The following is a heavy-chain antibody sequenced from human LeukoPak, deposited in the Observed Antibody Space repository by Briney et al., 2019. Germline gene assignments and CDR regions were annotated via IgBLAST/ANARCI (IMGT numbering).Heavy chain of an antibody. CDR2: INPNSGGT. J-gene: IGHJ4*02. CDR1: GYTFTGYY. CDR3: ARAPDELLSKGGY. D-gene: IGHD2-2*01. V-gene: IGHV1-2*02. Sequence: GASVKVSCKASGYTFTGYYMHWVRQAPGQGLEWMGWINPNSGGTDYAQKFQGRVTMTRDTSISTAYMELSRLRSDDTAVYYCARAPDELLSKGGYWGQGTLVTVSS.